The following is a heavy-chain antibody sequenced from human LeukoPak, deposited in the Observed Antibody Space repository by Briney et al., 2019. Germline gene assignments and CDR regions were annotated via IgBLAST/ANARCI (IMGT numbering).Heavy chain of an antibody. CDR3: ARSPTKRVPEDY. V-gene: IGHV4-4*02. J-gene: IGHJ4*02. CDR2: IFHSGST. D-gene: IGHD2-2*01. CDR1: GGSISSSNW. Sequence: SETLSLTCAVSGGSISSSNWWSWVRQPPGKGLEWIGQIFHSGSTSYSPSLKSRVTISMDKSKNQISLRLTSVTAADTAVYDCARSPTKRVPEDYWGQGTLVTVSS.